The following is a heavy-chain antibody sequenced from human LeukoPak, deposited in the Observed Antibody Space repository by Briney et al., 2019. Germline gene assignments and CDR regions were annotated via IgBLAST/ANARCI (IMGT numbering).Heavy chain of an antibody. J-gene: IGHJ4*02. CDR2: IYYSGST. D-gene: IGHD2-15*01. V-gene: IGHV4-39*01. CDR3: ARRYCSGGHCYYFDS. CDR1: GGSISSSIHY. Sequence: PSETLSLTCTVSGGSISSSIHYWGWIRQPPGKGLEWIGIIYYSGSTYYNPSLKSRVTVSLDTSKNQFSLTVTSVTAADTAVYYCARRYCSGGHCYYFDSWGQGTLVTVSS.